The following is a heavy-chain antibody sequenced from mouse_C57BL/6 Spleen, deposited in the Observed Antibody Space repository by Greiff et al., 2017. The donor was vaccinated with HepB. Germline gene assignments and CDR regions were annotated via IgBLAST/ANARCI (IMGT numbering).Heavy chain of an antibody. CDR1: GYAFSSSW. J-gene: IGHJ4*01. V-gene: IGHV1-82*01. Sequence: QVQLQQSGPELVKPGASVKISCKASGYAFSSSWMNWVKQRPGKGLEWIGRIYPGDGDTNYNGKFKGKATLTADKSSSTAYMQLSSLTSEDSAVYFCARSTTVVAGRYYYAMDYWGQGTSVTVSS. CDR3: ARSTTVVAGRYYYAMDY. D-gene: IGHD1-1*01. CDR2: IYPGDGDT.